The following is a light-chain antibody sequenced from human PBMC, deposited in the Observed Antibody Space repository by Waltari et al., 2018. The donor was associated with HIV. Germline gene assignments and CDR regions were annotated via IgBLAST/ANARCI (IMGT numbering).Light chain of an antibody. V-gene: IGLV2-14*01. J-gene: IGLJ2*01. Sequence: QSALTQPASVSGSPGQSITISCTGTRSDVGGYNYVSWYQHHPGKVPKLMIYEVSNRPSGVSNRFSGSKSGNTASLTISGLQAEDEADYYCTSYTTSTTVIFGGGTKLTVL. CDR1: RSDVGGYNY. CDR3: TSYTTSTTVI. CDR2: EVS.